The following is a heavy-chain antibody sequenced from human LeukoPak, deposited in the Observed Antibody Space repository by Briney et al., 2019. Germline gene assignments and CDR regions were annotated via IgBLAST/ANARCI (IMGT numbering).Heavy chain of an antibody. CDR2: ISAHNGNT. Sequence: ASVKVSCKASGYTFTSYGLSWVRQAPGHGREWMGWISAHNGNTSYAQKRQDRVTMTTDTSTSTAYMELRSLRSDDTAVYDCARAGYCSSTSCYPYYYYYFGMDVWGKGSTVTVSS. CDR3: ARAGYCSSTSCYPYYYYYFGMDV. J-gene: IGHJ6*04. D-gene: IGHD2-2*01. V-gene: IGHV1-18*04. CDR1: GYTFTSYG.